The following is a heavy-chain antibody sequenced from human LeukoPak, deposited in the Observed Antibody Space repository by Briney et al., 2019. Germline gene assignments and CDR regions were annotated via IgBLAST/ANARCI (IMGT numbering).Heavy chain of an antibody. D-gene: IGHD6-13*01. CDR2: ISYDGSNK. CDR3: AKGFDSSWFDY. Sequence: QPGRSLRLSCAASGFTFSSYAMHWVRQAPGKGLEWVAVISYDGSNKYYADSVKGRFTISRDNSKNTLYLQMNSLRAEDTAVYYCAKGFDSSWFDYWGQGTLVTVSS. J-gene: IGHJ4*02. V-gene: IGHV3-30-3*01. CDR1: GFTFSSYA.